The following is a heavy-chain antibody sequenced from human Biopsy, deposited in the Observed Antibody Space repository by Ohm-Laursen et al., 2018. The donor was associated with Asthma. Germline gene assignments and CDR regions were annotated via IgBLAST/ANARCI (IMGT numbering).Heavy chain of an antibody. J-gene: IGHJ1*01. Sequence: SLRLSCAASGFTFGDYWMSWVRQVPGKGLEWVANIKHDGSEKNHVDSLKGRSTISRDNAKNSLYLQMNSLRAEDTAVYYCARTFHFWSPYHAEHYQLWGQGTLVTVFS. D-gene: IGHD3-3*02. CDR3: ARTFHFWSPYHAEHYQL. CDR2: IKHDGSEK. CDR1: GFTFGDYW. V-gene: IGHV3-7*01.